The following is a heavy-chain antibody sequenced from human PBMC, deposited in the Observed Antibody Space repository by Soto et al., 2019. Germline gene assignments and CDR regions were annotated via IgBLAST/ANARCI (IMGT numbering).Heavy chain of an antibody. J-gene: IGHJ4*02. CDR2: ISAYNGNT. CDR1: GYTFTSYG. CDR3: ASGEGDYYDSSGYSEY. V-gene: IGHV1-18*04. D-gene: IGHD3-22*01. Sequence: QVQLVQSGAEVKKPGASVKVSCKASGYTFTSYGISWVRQAPGQGLEWMGWISAYNGNTNYAQKLQGRVTMTTDTSTSTAYRELGRLRSDDTDVYYCASGEGDYYDSSGYSEYWGQGTLVTVSS.